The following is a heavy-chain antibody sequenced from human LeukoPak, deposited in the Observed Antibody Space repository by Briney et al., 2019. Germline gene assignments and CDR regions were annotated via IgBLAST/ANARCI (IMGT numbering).Heavy chain of an antibody. CDR2: IWYDGYNK. J-gene: IGHJ4*02. D-gene: IGHD3-10*01. CDR1: GFIFSNYG. Sequence: GGSLRLSCAASGFIFSNYGMHWVRQAPGKGLEWVAGIWYDGYNKFYADSAKGRFTISRDNSKNTLYLQMSSLRAEDTALYYCARVSHNGSGYYYTLAYWGQGTLVTVSS. V-gene: IGHV3-33*01. CDR3: ARVSHNGSGYYYTLAY.